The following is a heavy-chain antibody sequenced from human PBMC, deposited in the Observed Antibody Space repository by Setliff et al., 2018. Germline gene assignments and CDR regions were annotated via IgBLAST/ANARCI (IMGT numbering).Heavy chain of an antibody. J-gene: IGHJ4*02. D-gene: IGHD4-17*01. CDR1: GYTFTGYY. V-gene: IGHV1-2*02. Sequence: ASVKVSCKASGYTFTGYYMHWARQAPGQGLEWMGWINPNSGGTNYAQKFQGRVTMTRDTSTSTIYMELASLISEDTAVYYCARAGDAATNRKGLFEFWGQGTLVTVSS. CDR3: ARAGDAATNRKGLFEF. CDR2: INPNSGGT.